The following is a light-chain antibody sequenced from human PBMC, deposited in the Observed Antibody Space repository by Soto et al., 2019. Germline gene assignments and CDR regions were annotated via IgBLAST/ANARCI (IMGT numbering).Light chain of an antibody. CDR1: SSDV. J-gene: IGLJ3*02. CDR3: CSSAGGFTWV. CDR2: YVS. V-gene: IGLV2-11*01. Sequence: QSALTQPRSVSGSPGQSVTISCTGTSSDVVSWYQQHPGKAPKLIIYYVSQRPLGVPDRFSGSKSGNTASLTISGLQAEDEADYYCCSSAGGFTWVFGGGTKVTVL.